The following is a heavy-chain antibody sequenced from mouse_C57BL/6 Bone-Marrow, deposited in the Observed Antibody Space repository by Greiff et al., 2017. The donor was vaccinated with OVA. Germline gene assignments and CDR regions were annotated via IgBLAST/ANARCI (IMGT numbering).Heavy chain of an antibody. Sequence: VQLQESGAELVRPGTSVKMSCMASGYTFTNYWIGWAKQRPGHGLEWIGDIYPGGGYTNYNEKFKGKATLTADKSSSTAYMQFSSLTSEDSAIYYCARVRLPIGPWYFDVWGTGTTVTVSS. V-gene: IGHV1-63*01. CDR2: IYPGGGYT. CDR3: ARVRLPIGPWYFDV. D-gene: IGHD2-4*01. CDR1: GYTFTNYW. J-gene: IGHJ1*03.